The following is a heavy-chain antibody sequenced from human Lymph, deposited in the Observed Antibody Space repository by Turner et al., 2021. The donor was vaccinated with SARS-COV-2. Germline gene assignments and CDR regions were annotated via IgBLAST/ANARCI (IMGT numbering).Heavy chain of an antibody. D-gene: IGHD4-17*01. CDR3: ARDIPTTADYFDY. Sequence: EVQLVESGGGRVKPGGSLRLSWAASGFTFSTYSMNWVRQAPGKGLEWISSISSSSSYIYYADSVKGRFTISRDDAKNSLYLQMNSLRAEDTAVYYCARDIPTTADYFDYWGQGTLVTVSS. J-gene: IGHJ4*02. CDR2: ISSSSSYI. V-gene: IGHV3-21*01. CDR1: GFTFSTYS.